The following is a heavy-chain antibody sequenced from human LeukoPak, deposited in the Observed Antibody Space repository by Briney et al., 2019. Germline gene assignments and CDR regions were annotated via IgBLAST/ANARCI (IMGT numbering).Heavy chain of an antibody. D-gene: IGHD3-10*01. V-gene: IGHV4-39*07. CDR1: GGSISSSSYY. CDR3: ARDYGSGSFNYYYYMDV. J-gene: IGHJ6*03. Sequence: PSETLSLTCTVSGGSISSSSYYWGWIRQPPGKGLEWIGGIYYSGSTYYNPSLKSRVTISVDTSKNQFSLKLSSVTAADTAVYYCARDYGSGSFNYYYYMDVWGKGTTVTISS. CDR2: IYYSGST.